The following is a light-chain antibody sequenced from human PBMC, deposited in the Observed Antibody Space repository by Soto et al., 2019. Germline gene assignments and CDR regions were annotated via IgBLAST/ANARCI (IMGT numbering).Light chain of an antibody. CDR2: PAS. V-gene: IGKV1-5*01. Sequence: DLQMTQSASTLSASVGDRVNITCRASQSIXSYLTWYQHKPGKAPKLLISPASSLQSGVPSRFSGSGSGTEFTITISSLQADDVETYYCQQYNSHSTFGQGTKVDIK. CDR1: QSIXSY. CDR3: QQYNSHST. J-gene: IGKJ1*01.